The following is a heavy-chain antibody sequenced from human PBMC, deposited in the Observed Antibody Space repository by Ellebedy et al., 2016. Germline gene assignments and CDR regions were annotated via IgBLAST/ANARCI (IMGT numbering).Heavy chain of an antibody. CDR3: AIWIWFGESKYYFDY. Sequence: SETLSLTXAVSGGSISSSNWWSWVRQPPGKGLEWIGEIYHSGSTNYNPSLKSRVTISVDKSKNQFSLKLSSVTAADTAVYYCAIWIWFGESKYYFDYWGQGTLVTVSS. CDR2: IYHSGST. D-gene: IGHD3-10*01. J-gene: IGHJ4*02. V-gene: IGHV4-4*02. CDR1: GGSISSSNW.